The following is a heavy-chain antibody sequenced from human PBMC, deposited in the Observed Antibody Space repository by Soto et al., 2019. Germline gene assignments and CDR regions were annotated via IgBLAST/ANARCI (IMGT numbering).Heavy chain of an antibody. V-gene: IGHV4-34*01. Sequence: QVQLQQWGAGLLKPSETLSLTCAVYGGSFSGYYWSWIRQPPGKGLEWIGEINHSGSTNYNPSLKSRVTISVDTSKHQFSLKLSSVTAADMAVYYCARPSMIVVVGDAFDIWGQGTMVTVSS. J-gene: IGHJ3*02. CDR1: GGSFSGYY. D-gene: IGHD3-22*01. CDR2: INHSGST. CDR3: ARPSMIVVVGDAFDI.